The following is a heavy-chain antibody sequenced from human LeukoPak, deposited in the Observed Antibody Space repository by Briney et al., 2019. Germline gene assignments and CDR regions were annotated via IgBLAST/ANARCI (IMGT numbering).Heavy chain of an antibody. J-gene: IGHJ4*02. V-gene: IGHV3-30-3*01. CDR2: ISYDGSNK. Sequence: GGSLRLSCAASGFTFSSYAMHWVRQAPGKGLEWVAVISYDGSNKYYADSVKGRFTISRDNSKNTLYLQMNSLRAEDTAVYYCARDLGPYQNFGELFYWGQGTLSPSPQ. D-gene: IGHD3-10*01. CDR3: ARDLGPYQNFGELFY. CDR1: GFTFSSYA.